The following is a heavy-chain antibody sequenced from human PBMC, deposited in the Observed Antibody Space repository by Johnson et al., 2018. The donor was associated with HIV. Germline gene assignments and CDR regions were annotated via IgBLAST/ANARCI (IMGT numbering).Heavy chain of an antibody. V-gene: IGHV3-23*03. J-gene: IGHJ3*02. CDR1: GFTFSSYA. CDR2: IYSGGST. CDR3: AYDQWSGSWTNNALDS. D-gene: IGHD6-13*01. Sequence: VQLVESGGGVVQPGRSLRLSCAASGFTFSSYAMSWVRQAPGKGLEWVSVIYSGGSTYYADSVKGRFTISRDNSKNTLYLQLNSLRGEDTAVYYCAYDQWSGSWTNNALDSWGQGTMVTVSS.